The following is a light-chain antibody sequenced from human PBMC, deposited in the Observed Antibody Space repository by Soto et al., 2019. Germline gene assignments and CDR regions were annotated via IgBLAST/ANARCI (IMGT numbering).Light chain of an antibody. CDR3: HQRQSWPRT. Sequence: VMTQSPATQTVSPLHRVTHSCRASQYINTRLAWYQHRPGQAPRLLIYQTSIRAAGIPARFSASGTGTDFTLTISDVQPEEFAVYYCHQRQSWPRTVGQGTKVDIK. J-gene: IGKJ1*01. V-gene: IGKV3D-15*03. CDR2: QTS. CDR1: QYINTR.